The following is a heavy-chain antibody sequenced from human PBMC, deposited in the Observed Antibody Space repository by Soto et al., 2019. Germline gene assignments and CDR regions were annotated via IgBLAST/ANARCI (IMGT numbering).Heavy chain of an antibody. V-gene: IGHV1-69*13. CDR1: GGTFSSYA. D-gene: IGHD5-12*01. CDR2: IIPIFGTA. CDR3: ARARYSGYDVFY. Sequence: GASVKVSCKASGGTFSSYAISWVRQAPGQGLEWMGGIIPIFGTANYAQKFQGRVTITADESTSTAYMELSSLRSEDTAVYYCARARYSGYDVFYRGQGTLVTVSS. J-gene: IGHJ4*02.